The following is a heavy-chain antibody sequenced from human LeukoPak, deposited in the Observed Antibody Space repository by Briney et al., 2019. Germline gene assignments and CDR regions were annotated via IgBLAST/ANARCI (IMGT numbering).Heavy chain of an antibody. D-gene: IGHD6-25*01. CDR3: AGESAESFDY. CDR2: IGSSSGSI. Sequence: GGSLRLSYEASVFAFTRDSMNWVRQAPGKGLEWVSSIGSSSGSIYYADSAKGRLTISRDNAKNALVLGMKRFLAQQTAVYYCAGESAESFDYWGQGTLVTVSS. V-gene: IGHV3-21*01. J-gene: IGHJ4*02. CDR1: VFAFTRDS.